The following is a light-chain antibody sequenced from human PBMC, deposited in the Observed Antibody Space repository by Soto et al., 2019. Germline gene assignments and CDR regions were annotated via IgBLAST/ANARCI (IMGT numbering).Light chain of an antibody. V-gene: IGKV1-27*01. J-gene: IGKJ1*01. CDR3: QKYNSAPTWT. CDR2: AAS. CDR1: QGISNY. Sequence: DIQMTQSPSSLSASVGDRVTITCRASQGISNYLAWYQQKPGKVPKLLIYAASTLQSGVPPRFSGSGSGTDFTLTISSLQPEDVATYYCQKYNSAPTWTFGQGTKVDIK.